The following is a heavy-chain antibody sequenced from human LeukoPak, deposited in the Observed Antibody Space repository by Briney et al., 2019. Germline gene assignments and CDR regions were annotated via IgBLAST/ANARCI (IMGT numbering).Heavy chain of an antibody. CDR1: GFTFSSYS. V-gene: IGHV3-21*01. D-gene: IGHD3-10*01. J-gene: IGHJ6*04. CDR2: ISSSSSYI. Sequence: GGSLRLSCAASGFTFSSYSMNWVRQAPGKGLEWVSSISSSSSYIYYADSVKGRFTISRDNAKNSLYLQMNSLRAEDTAVYYCARERITMVRGVVSVWGKGTTVTVSS. CDR3: ARERITMVRGVVSV.